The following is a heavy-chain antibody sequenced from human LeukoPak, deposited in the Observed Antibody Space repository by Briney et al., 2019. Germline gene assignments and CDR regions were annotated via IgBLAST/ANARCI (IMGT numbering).Heavy chain of an antibody. CDR1: GYTFTGYY. CDR2: INPNSGGT. V-gene: IGHV1-2*02. D-gene: IGHD4-17*01. J-gene: IGHJ4*02. Sequence: HRASVKVSCKASGYTFTGYYMHWVRQAPGQGLEWMGWINPNSGGTNYAQKFQGRVTMTRDTSISTAYMELSRLRSDDTAGYYCARDYGERPPTDDYWGQGTLVTVSS. CDR3: ARDYGERPPTDDY.